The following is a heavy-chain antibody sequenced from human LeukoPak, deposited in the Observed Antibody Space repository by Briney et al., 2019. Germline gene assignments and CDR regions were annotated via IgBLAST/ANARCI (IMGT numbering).Heavy chain of an antibody. J-gene: IGHJ1*01. CDR1: GFTVSSNY. Sequence: PGGSLRLSCAASGFTVSSNYMSWVRQAPGKGLEWVSVIYSGGSTYYADSVKGRFTISRDNSKNTLYLQMNSLRAEDTAVYYCATYYYYDSSGYYPEYFQHWGQGTLVTVSS. V-gene: IGHV3-53*01. D-gene: IGHD3-22*01. CDR2: IYSGGST. CDR3: ATYYYYDSSGYYPEYFQH.